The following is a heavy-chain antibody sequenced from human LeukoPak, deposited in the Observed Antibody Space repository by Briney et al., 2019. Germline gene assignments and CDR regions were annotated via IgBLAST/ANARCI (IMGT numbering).Heavy chain of an antibody. D-gene: IGHD1-26*01. CDR1: GFNFRSYA. J-gene: IGHJ4*02. CDR3: AISRYSGSYPFDY. V-gene: IGHV3-23*01. CDR2: ISGSGGST. Sequence: GGSLRLSCAASGFNFRSYAMRSGRQAPGKGLEWVSAISGSGGSTYYADSVKGRFTISRDNSKNTLYLQMNSLRAEDTAVYYCAISRYSGSYPFDYWGQGTLVTVSS.